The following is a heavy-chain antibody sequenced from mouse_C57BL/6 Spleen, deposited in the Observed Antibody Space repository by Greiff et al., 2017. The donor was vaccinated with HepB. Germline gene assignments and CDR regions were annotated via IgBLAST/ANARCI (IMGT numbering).Heavy chain of an antibody. D-gene: IGHD2-3*01. CDR1: GYTFTSYW. CDR3: AREDRNYWYFDV. Sequence: QVQLQQPGAELVRPGSSVKLSCKASGYTFTSYWMHWVKQRPIQGLEWIGNIDPSDSETHYNQKFKDKATLTVDKSSSTAYMQLSSLTSEDSAVYYCAREDRNYWYFDVWGTGTTVTVSS. CDR2: IDPSDSET. V-gene: IGHV1-52*01. J-gene: IGHJ1*03.